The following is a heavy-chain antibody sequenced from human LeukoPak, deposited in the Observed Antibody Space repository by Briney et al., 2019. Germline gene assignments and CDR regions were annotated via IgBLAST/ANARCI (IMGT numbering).Heavy chain of an antibody. CDR1: GYRFTSYW. V-gene: IGHV5-51*01. CDR3: ARIRRAAAGTPFDY. Sequence: GESLKISCRGSGYRFTSYWIGWVRQMPGKGLEWMGIIYPGDSDTRYSPSLQGQVTISADKSISTAYLQWSSLKASDTAIYYCARIRRAAAGTPFDYWGQGILVAVSS. D-gene: IGHD6-13*01. CDR2: IYPGDSDT. J-gene: IGHJ4*02.